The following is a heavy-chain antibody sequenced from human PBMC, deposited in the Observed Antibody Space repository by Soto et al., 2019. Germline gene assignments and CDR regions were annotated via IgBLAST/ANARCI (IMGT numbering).Heavy chain of an antibody. CDR3: ARTEAAAGDFDS. CDR2: ISHSGST. CDR1: GGSVSISHW. Sequence: LXLTFVVSGGSVSISHWWSWVRQPPGKGLEWIGEISHSGSTTSKPSLKSRVTISLDKSKNHFSLKLSSVTAADTAMYYCARTEAAAGDFDSWGQGILVTVSS. J-gene: IGHJ4*02. D-gene: IGHD6-13*01. V-gene: IGHV4-4*02.